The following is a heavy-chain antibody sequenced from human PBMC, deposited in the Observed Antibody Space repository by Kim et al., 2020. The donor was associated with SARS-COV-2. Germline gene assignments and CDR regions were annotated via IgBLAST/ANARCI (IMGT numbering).Heavy chain of an antibody. Sequence: GGSLRLSCAASGFTFSSYAMSWVRQAPGKGLEWVSAISGSGGSTYYADSVKGRFTISRDNSKNTLYLQMNSLRAEDTAVYYCAKDRGWTGTTRANWFDPWGQGTLVTVSS. V-gene: IGHV3-23*01. CDR1: GFTFSSYA. D-gene: IGHD1-1*01. J-gene: IGHJ5*02. CDR3: AKDRGWTGTTRANWFDP. CDR2: ISGSGGST.